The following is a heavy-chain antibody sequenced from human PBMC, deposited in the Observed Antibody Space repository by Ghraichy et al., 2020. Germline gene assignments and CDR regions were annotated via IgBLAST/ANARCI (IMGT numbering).Heavy chain of an antibody. CDR1: GFTFSDYY. D-gene: IGHD4-17*01. V-gene: IGHV3-11*04. CDR2: ISSSGSTI. J-gene: IGHJ5*02. Sequence: GGSLRLSCAASGFTFSDYYMSWIRQAPGKGLEWVSYISSSGSTIYYADSVKGRFTISRDNAKNSLYLQMNSLRAEDTAVYYCARDVGEYDYGDYVEIGPYNWFDPWGQGTLVTVSS. CDR3: ARDVGEYDYGDYVEIGPYNWFDP.